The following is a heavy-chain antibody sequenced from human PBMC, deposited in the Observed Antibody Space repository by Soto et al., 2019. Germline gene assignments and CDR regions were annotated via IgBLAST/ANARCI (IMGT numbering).Heavy chain of an antibody. Sequence: GGSLRLSLAASGFTFSSYAMSWVRQAPGKGLEWVSAISGSGGSTYYADSVKGRFTISRDNSKKTLYLQMNSLRAEDTAVYYCAKDQTRITMIVVVIKRSPLDYCGQGTLVTVSS. CDR3: AKDQTRITMIVVVIKRSPLDY. D-gene: IGHD3-22*01. J-gene: IGHJ4*01. CDR1: GFTFSSYA. V-gene: IGHV3-23*01. CDR2: ISGSGGST.